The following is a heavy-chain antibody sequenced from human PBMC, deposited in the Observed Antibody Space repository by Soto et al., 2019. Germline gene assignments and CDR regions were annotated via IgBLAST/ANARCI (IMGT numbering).Heavy chain of an antibody. CDR3: ARDGYSRSPYYYYGMDV. D-gene: IGHD6-13*01. CDR1: GGTFSSYA. J-gene: IGHJ6*02. Sequence: SVKVSWKASGGTFSSYAISWVRQAPGQGLEWMGGIIPIFGTANYAQKFRGRVTITADESTSTAYMELSSLRSEDTAVYYCARDGYSRSPYYYYGMDVWGQGTTVTAP. CDR2: IIPIFGTA. V-gene: IGHV1-69*13.